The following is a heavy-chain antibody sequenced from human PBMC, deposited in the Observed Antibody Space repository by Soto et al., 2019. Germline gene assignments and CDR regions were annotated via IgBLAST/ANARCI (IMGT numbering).Heavy chain of an antibody. D-gene: IGHD2-15*01. Sequence: PSETLSLTCTVSGAYMRNDYYYWSWVRQNPGKDLEWIGHMHHSGRTHYNPSLKSRVAISVDTSKNQFSLYLNSVTAADTAVYYCARWVEVSLDYFDSWGQGTPVTVYS. CDR3: ARWVEVSLDYFDS. CDR2: MHHSGRT. CDR1: GAYMRNDYYY. V-gene: IGHV4-31*03. J-gene: IGHJ4*02.